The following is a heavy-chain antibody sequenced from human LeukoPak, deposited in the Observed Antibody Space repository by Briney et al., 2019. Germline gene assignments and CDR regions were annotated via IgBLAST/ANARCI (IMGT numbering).Heavy chain of an antibody. D-gene: IGHD2-8*01. CDR3: ARHALYGLRPGYYYFDY. V-gene: IGHV4-59*08. Sequence: GSLRLSCAASGFTFSDYYMSWIRQAPGKELEWIGFIYYSGSSNYNPSLKSRVTISVDTSKNQFSLKLSSVTAADTAVYYCARHALYGLRPGYYYFDYWGQGTLVTVSS. CDR1: GFTFSDYY. J-gene: IGHJ4*02. CDR2: IYYSGSS.